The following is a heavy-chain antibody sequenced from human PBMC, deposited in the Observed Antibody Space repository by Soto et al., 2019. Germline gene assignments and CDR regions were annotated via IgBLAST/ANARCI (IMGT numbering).Heavy chain of an antibody. Sequence: NPSETLSLTCTVSGGSIISPTSSYYWGWIRQPPGKGLEWIGSVYYSGSTYFNPSLKSRVTISVDTPQNQFSLKLSSVTAADTAVYYCARHFPLRVARSTYFDAWGQGTLVTVSS. CDR1: GGSIISPTSSYY. D-gene: IGHD5-12*01. J-gene: IGHJ5*02. CDR2: VYYSGST. CDR3: ARHFPLRVARSTYFDA. V-gene: IGHV4-39*01.